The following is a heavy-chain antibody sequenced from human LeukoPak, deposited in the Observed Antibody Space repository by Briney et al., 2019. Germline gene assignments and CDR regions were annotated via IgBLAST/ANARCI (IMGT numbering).Heavy chain of an antibody. CDR1: GGSISSGSYY. J-gene: IGHJ4*02. V-gene: IGHV4-61*02. CDR2: IYTSGST. CDR3: ARLAAAGHFDY. Sequence: SETLSLTCTVSGGSISSGSYYWSWIRQPAGKGLEWIGRIYTSGSTNYNPSLKSRVTISVDTSKNQFSLKLSSVTAADTAVYYCARLAAAGHFDYWGQGTLVTVSS. D-gene: IGHD6-13*01.